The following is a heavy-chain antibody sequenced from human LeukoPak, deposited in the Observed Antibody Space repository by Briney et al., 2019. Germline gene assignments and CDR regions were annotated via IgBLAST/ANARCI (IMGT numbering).Heavy chain of an antibody. V-gene: IGHV4-59*08. CDR2: IYYSGST. Sequence: PSETLSLTCTVSGGSISSYYWSWIRQPPGKGLEWIGYIYYSGSTNYNPSLKSRVTISVDTSKNQFSLKLSSVTSTDTAVYYCARGGYSYGSAWYFDLWGRGTLVTVSS. CDR3: ARGGYSYGSAWYFDL. D-gene: IGHD5-18*01. CDR1: GGSISSYY. J-gene: IGHJ2*01.